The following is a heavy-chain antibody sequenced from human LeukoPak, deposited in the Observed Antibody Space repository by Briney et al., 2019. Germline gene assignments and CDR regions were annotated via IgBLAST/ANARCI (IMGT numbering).Heavy chain of an antibody. CDR2: ISSSGSTI. J-gene: IGHJ6*03. CDR3: ARDGYCTNGVCYYYYYYYYMDV. D-gene: IGHD2-8*01. Sequence: GGSLRLSCAASGFTFSDSYMSWIRQAPGKGLEYISYISSSGSTIYYADSVKGRFTPSRDNAKNSLYLQMNSLRAEDTAVYYCARDGYCTNGVCYYYYYYYYMDVWGKGTTVTVSS. V-gene: IGHV3-11*04. CDR1: GFTFSDSY.